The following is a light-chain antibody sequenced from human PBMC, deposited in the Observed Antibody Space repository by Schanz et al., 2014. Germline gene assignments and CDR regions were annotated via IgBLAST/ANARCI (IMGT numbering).Light chain of an antibody. CDR1: SSDVGGYNR. CDR3: SSYAGSHNYV. J-gene: IGLJ1*01. Sequence: QSALTQPPSVSGSPGQSVTISCTGTSSDVGGYNRVSWYQQPPGTAPKLLIYEVSNRPSGVPDRFSGSKSGNTASLTVSGLQAEDEADYYCSSYAGSHNYVFGTGTKLTVL. V-gene: IGLV2-8*01. CDR2: EVS.